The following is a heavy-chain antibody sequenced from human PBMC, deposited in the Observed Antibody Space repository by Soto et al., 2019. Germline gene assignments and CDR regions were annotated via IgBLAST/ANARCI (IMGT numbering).Heavy chain of an antibody. CDR3: AKDGGGPYYYDSSGYYYPTAY. CDR1: GFTFSSYA. J-gene: IGHJ4*02. CDR2: ISGSGGST. V-gene: IGHV3-23*01. D-gene: IGHD3-22*01. Sequence: GGSLRLSCAASGFTFSSYAVSWVRQAPGKGLEWVSAISGSGGSTYYADSVKGRFTISRDNSKNTLYLQMNSLRAEDTAVYYCAKDGGGPYYYDSSGYYYPTAYWGQGTLVTVSS.